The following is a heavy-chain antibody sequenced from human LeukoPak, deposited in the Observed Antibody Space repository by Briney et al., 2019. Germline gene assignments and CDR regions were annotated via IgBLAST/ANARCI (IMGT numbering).Heavy chain of an antibody. Sequence: GGSLRLSCAASGFTFSSYAMSRVRQAPGKGLEWVSAISGSGGSTYYADSVKGRFTISRDNSKNTLYLQMNSLRAEDTAVYYCAKEEKKQLGYCSSTSCSPFDYWGQGTLVTVSS. CDR1: GFTFSSYA. V-gene: IGHV3-23*01. CDR2: ISGSGGST. CDR3: AKEEKKQLGYCSSTSCSPFDY. J-gene: IGHJ4*02. D-gene: IGHD2-2*01.